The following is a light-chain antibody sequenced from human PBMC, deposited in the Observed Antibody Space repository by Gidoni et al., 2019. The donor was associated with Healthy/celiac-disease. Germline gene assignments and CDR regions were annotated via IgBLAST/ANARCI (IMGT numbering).Light chain of an antibody. J-gene: IGKJ4*01. Sequence: ELVLTQSPATLSLSPGERATLSCRASQSVSSYLAWSQQKPGQAPRLLIDDASNRATGIPARFRGSGSGTDFTLTISSLEPEDFAVYYCQQRSNWPPLTFGGGTKVEIK. CDR1: QSVSSY. V-gene: IGKV3-11*01. CDR3: QQRSNWPPLT. CDR2: DAS.